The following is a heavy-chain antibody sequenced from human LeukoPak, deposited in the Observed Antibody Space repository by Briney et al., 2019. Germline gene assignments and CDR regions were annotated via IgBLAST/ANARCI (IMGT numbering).Heavy chain of an antibody. D-gene: IGHD6-13*01. CDR2: ISSSSSYI. J-gene: IGHJ4*02. CDR3: ARNRAAAGPYYLDY. CDR1: GFTFSSYS. V-gene: IGHV3-21*01. Sequence: GGSLRLSCAASGFTFSSYSMNWVRQAPGKGLEWVSSISSSSSYIYYADSVKGRFTISRDNAKNSLYLQMNSLRAEDTAVYYCARNRAAAGPYYLDYWGQGTLVTVSS.